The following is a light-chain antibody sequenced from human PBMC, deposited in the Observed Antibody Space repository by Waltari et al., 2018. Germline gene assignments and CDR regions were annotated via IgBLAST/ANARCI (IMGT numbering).Light chain of an antibody. V-gene: IGKV3-20*01. J-gene: IGKJ4*01. CDR2: GAF. Sequence: EIVLTQSPGPLSFFPGEGATLPCRTSQTIRTTYLAWYQQKPGQAPPLLIYGAFTRAPGIPDRFTGSGSGTDFSLTISSLEPEDFAAYYCQQYDVAPLTFGGGTKVEIK. CDR1: QTIRTTY. CDR3: QQYDVAPLT.